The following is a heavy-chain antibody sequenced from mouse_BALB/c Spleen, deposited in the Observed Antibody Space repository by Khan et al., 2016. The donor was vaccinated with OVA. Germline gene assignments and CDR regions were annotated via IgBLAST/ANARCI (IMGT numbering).Heavy chain of an antibody. CDR3: ARGSGNSRFAY. CDR2: ISTYYGDA. J-gene: IGHJ3*01. D-gene: IGHD1-3*01. CDR1: GSSFTDFA. V-gene: IGHV1S137*01. Sequence: QVQLQQSGAELVRPGVSVRISCKGSGSSFTDFAMHWVKQSHAKSLEWIGVISTYYGDADYNQKFRGKATMTVDKSSSIAYMELARLTSVDSAFYYCARGSGNSRFAYWGQGTLVTVSA.